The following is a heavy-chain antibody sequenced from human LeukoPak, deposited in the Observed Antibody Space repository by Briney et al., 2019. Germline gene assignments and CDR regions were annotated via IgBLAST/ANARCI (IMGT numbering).Heavy chain of an antibody. Sequence: GGSLRLSCAASGFTFSSYAMSWVRQAPGKGLEWVSAISGSGGSTYYADSVKGRFTISRDNSKNTLYLQMNSLRAEDTAVCYCAKDRMYCSGGSCYPTIFDYWGQGTLVTVSS. J-gene: IGHJ4*02. CDR2: ISGSGGST. V-gene: IGHV3-23*01. D-gene: IGHD2-15*01. CDR1: GFTFSSYA. CDR3: AKDRMYCSGGSCYPTIFDY.